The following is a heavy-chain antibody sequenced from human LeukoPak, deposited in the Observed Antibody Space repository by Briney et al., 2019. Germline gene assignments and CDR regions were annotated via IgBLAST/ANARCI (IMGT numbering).Heavy chain of an antibody. J-gene: IGHJ4*02. Sequence: GGSLRLSCAASGFTFSTYAMNWVRQAPGKGLEWVSGISGSGDSTYSAGSVKGQFTISRDNSKNMLYLQMNSLRADDTVVYYCARDRRGEYYFDYWGQGTLVTVSS. CDR1: GFTFSTYA. D-gene: IGHD3-10*01. V-gene: IGHV3-23*01. CDR2: ISGSGDST. CDR3: ARDRRGEYYFDY.